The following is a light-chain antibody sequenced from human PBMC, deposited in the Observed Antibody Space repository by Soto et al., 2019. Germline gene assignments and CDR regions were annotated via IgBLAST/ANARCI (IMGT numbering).Light chain of an antibody. J-gene: IGKJ1*01. CDR3: QQYGNSMWT. CDR2: GAS. CDR1: QSVSSSY. Sequence: ENVLMQSPDTLSLSPGERATLSCRASQSVSSSYLAWYQQKPGQAPRLLIYGASSRATGVPDRFSGTGSGTDFTRTISRLEPEDFAMYYCQQYGNSMWTFGQGTKVEIK. V-gene: IGKV3-20*01.